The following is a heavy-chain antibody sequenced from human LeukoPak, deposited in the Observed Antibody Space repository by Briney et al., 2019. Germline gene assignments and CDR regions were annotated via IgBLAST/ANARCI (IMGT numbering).Heavy chain of an antibody. CDR2: IYTSGST. Sequence: SETLSLTCAVSGGSISSGSYYWSWIRQPAGKGLEWIGRIYTSGSTNYNPSLKSRVTISVDTSKNQFSLKLSSVTAADTAVYYCAKDGSMVVAAWSFYFDYWGQGTLVTVSS. CDR3: AKDGSMVVAAWSFYFDY. D-gene: IGHD2-15*01. CDR1: GGSISSGSYY. J-gene: IGHJ4*02. V-gene: IGHV4-61*02.